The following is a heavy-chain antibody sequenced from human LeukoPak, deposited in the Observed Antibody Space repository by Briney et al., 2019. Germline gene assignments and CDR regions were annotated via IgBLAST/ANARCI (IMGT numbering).Heavy chain of an antibody. CDR3: ARVGDHFHWYLDL. CDR2: LYSGSDT. V-gene: IGHV3-53*01. CDR1: GFTVSTKY. D-gene: IGHD5-24*01. J-gene: IGHJ2*01. Sequence: GGSLTLSCAASGFTVSTKYMNWVRQAPGKGLEWVSILYSGSDTYYADSVKGPFTISRDSSKNMLFLHMNSLRAEDTAVYYCARVGDHFHWYLDLWGRGTLVTVSS.